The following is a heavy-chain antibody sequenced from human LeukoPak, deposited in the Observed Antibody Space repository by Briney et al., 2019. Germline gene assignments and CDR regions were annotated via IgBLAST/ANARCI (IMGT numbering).Heavy chain of an antibody. Sequence: ASVKVSCKASGYTFTGYYMHWVRQAPGQGLDWMGWINPNSGGTNYAQKFQGRVTMTRDTSISTAYMELSRLTSDDAAVYYCARDGAVAGTAYPEYWGQGTLVTVSS. D-gene: IGHD6-19*01. CDR1: GYTFTGYY. CDR2: INPNSGGT. CDR3: ARDGAVAGTAYPEY. J-gene: IGHJ4*02. V-gene: IGHV1-2*02.